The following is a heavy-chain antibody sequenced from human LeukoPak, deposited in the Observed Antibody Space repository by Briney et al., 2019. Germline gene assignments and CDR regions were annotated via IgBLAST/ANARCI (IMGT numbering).Heavy chain of an antibody. Sequence: GGSLRLSCAASGFTFSSYGMHWVRQAPGKGLEWVAVISYDGSDKYYADSVKGRFTISRDNSKNTLYLQMNSLRAEDTAVYSCAKDAFSSGWELCDYWGEGTLVTVSS. V-gene: IGHV3-30*18. CDR3: AKDAFSSGWELCDY. D-gene: IGHD6-19*01. J-gene: IGHJ4*02. CDR2: ISYDGSDK. CDR1: GFTFSSYG.